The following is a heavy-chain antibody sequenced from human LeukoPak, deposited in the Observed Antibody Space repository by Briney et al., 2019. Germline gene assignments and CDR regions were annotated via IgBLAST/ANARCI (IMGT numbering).Heavy chain of an antibody. D-gene: IGHD2-2*02. J-gene: IGHJ5*02. Sequence: GGSLRLSCAASGFTFSSYGMHWVRQAPGKGLEWVAVISYDGSNKYYADSVKGRFTISRDNSKNTLYLQMNSLRAEDTAVYYCAKDSGYCSSTSCHMNHWGQGTLVTVSS. CDR3: AKDSGYCSSTSCHMNH. CDR1: GFTFSSYG. CDR2: ISYDGSNK. V-gene: IGHV3-30*18.